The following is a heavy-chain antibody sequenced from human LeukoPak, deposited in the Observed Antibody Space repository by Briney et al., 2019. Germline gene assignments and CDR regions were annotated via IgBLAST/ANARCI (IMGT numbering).Heavy chain of an antibody. Sequence: PGGSLRLSCAASGFTFSGSAMHWVRQASGKGLEWVGRIRSKANRYATAYAASVKGRFTISRDNSKNSLYLQMNSLRTEDTALYYCAKGGGYSWCDIWGQGTMVTVSS. D-gene: IGHD5-18*01. V-gene: IGHV3-73*01. CDR3: AKGGGYSWCDI. CDR2: IRSKANRYAT. J-gene: IGHJ3*02. CDR1: GFTFSGSA.